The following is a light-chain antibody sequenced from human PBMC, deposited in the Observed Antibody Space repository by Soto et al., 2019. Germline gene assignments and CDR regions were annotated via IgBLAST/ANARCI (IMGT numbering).Light chain of an antibody. J-gene: IGLJ1*01. CDR3: TSYRRGPLYV. CDR1: SADVSSSNF. CDR2: DVS. V-gene: IGLV2-14*03. Sequence: QSALTQPASVSGSPGQSITISCTGISADVSSSNFVSWYQHRPGKAPSLILYDVSHRPSGVSNRFSGSKAGDTDSLTISGLQLEDEADYYCTSYRRGPLYVFGTGTKLTVL.